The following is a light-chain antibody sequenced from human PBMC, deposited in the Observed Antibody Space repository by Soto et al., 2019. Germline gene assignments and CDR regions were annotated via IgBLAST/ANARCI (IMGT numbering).Light chain of an antibody. CDR3: SSYTSSSTLTYV. J-gene: IGLJ1*01. V-gene: IGLV2-14*01. CDR1: SSDVGGYNY. CDR2: DVS. Sequence: QSVLTQPASVSGSPGHSITISCTGTSSDVGGYNYVSWYQQHPGKAPKLMIYDVSNRPSGVSNRFSGSKSGNTASLTISGLQAEDEADYYCSSYTSSSTLTYVFETGTKVPVL.